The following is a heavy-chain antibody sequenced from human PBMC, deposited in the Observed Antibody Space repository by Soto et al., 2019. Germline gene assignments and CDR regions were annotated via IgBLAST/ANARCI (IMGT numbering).Heavy chain of an antibody. D-gene: IGHD6-13*01. J-gene: IGHJ4*02. V-gene: IGHV4-31*03. CDR3: ARSLGVAAAGPFDY. Sequence: QVQLQESGPGLVKPSQTLSLTCTVSGGSISSGGYYWSWIRQHPGKGLEWIGYIYYSGSTYYNPSLKSRVTTXVXTXXNHFSLKLSSVTAADTAVYYCARSLGVAAAGPFDYWGQGTLVTVSS. CDR1: GGSISSGGYY. CDR2: IYYSGST.